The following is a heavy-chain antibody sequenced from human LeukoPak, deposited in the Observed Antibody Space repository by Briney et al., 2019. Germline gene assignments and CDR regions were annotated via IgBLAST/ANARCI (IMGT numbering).Heavy chain of an antibody. CDR1: GGSISSGDYY. Sequence: TSETLSLTCTVSGGSISSGDYYWSWIRQPPGKGLEWIGYIYYSGSTYYNPSLKSRVTISVDTSKNQFSLKLSSVTAADTAVYYCARGPHCSSTSCYEVGYYFDYWGQGTLVTVSS. D-gene: IGHD2-2*01. CDR3: ARGPHCSSTSCYEVGYYFDY. J-gene: IGHJ4*02. V-gene: IGHV4-30-4*08. CDR2: IYYSGST.